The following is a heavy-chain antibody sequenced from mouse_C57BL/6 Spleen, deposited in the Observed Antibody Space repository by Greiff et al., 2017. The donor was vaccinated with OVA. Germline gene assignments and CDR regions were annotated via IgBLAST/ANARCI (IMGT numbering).Heavy chain of an antibody. CDR2: IDPSDGYT. J-gene: IGHJ3*01. D-gene: IGHD1-2*01. CDR1: GYTFTSYW. Sequence: QVQLQQPGAELVKPGASVKLSCKASGYTFTSYWMQWVKQRPGKGLEWIGEIDPSDGYTNSHQKIKGKAKLHVDTPSSPAYMQLSSLTSEDSAVYYCARKRLGPWFAYWGQGTLVTVSA. CDR3: ARKRLGPWFAY. V-gene: IGHV1-50*01.